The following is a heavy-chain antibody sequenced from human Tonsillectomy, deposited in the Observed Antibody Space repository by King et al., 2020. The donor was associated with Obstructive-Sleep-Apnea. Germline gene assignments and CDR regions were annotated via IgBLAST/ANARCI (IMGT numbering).Heavy chain of an antibody. V-gene: IGHV4-30-2*01. Sequence: QLQESGSGLVKPSQTLSLTCAVSGGSISSGGYSWSWIRQPPGKGLEWIGYIYHSGSTYYNPSLKSRVTISVDRSKNQFSLKLSSVTAADTAVYYCARGDRDGYNEKGLDYWGQGTLVTVSS. J-gene: IGHJ4*02. CDR2: IYHSGST. CDR3: ARGDRDGYNEKGLDY. D-gene: IGHD5-24*01. CDR1: GGSISSGGYS.